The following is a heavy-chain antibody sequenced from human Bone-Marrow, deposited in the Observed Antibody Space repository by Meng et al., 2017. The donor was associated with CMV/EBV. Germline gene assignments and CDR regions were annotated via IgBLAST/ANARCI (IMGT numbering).Heavy chain of an antibody. J-gene: IGHJ4*02. CDR1: GGSVSSGNYY. CDR3: ARRSDYYDSSGYFDY. D-gene: IGHD3-22*01. Sequence: SETLSLTCTVSGGSVSSGNYYWSWIRQSPGKGLECIGYVHYSGSTNYNPSLRSRATISVDTSKNQFSLKLSSVTAADTAVYYCARRSDYYDSSGYFDYWGQGTLVTVSS. V-gene: IGHV4-61*01. CDR2: VHYSGST.